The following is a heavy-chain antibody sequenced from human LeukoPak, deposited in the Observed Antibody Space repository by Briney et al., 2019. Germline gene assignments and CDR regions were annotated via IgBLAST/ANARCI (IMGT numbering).Heavy chain of an antibody. J-gene: IGHJ4*02. D-gene: IGHD2-15*01. CDR1: GFTFSNYN. V-gene: IGHV3-48*02. CDR3: ARRYCDGGTCYFDY. CDR2: ISNSGGTI. Sequence: GGPLRLSCAASGFTFSNYNLNWVRQAPGKGLEWVSHISNSGGTIYYADSVKGRFTVSRDNAKNSLYLQMNSLTDEDTAVYFCARRYCDGGTCYFDYWGQGTLVTVSS.